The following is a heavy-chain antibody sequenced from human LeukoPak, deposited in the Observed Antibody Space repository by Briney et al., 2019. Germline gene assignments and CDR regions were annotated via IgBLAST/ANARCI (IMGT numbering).Heavy chain of an antibody. CDR2: ISSSSSYI. D-gene: IGHD1-26*01. J-gene: IGHJ4*02. Sequence: GGSLRLSCAASGFTFSSYSMNWVRQAPGKGLEWVSSISSSSSYIYYADSVKGRFTISRDNAKNSLYLQMNSLRAEDTAVYYCAREGIVGATVDYWGLGTLVTVSS. V-gene: IGHV3-21*01. CDR3: AREGIVGATVDY. CDR1: GFTFSSYS.